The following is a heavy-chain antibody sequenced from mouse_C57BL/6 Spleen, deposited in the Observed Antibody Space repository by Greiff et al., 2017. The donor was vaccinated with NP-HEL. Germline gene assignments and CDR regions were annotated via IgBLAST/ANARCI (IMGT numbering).Heavy chain of an antibody. CDR2: INPNNGGT. Sequence: VQLQQSGPELVKPGASVKMSCKASGYTFTDYNMHWVKQSHGKSLEWIGYINPNNGGTSYNQKFKGKATLTVNKSSSTAYMELRSLTSEDSAVYYCASKDYSQYYFDYWGQGTTLTVSS. CDR3: ASKDYSQYYFDY. CDR1: GYTFTDYN. V-gene: IGHV1-22*01. D-gene: IGHD2-12*01. J-gene: IGHJ2*01.